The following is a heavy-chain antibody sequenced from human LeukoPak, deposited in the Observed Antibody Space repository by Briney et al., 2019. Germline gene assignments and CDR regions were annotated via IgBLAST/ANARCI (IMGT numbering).Heavy chain of an antibody. D-gene: IGHD6-13*01. V-gene: IGHV4-34*01. J-gene: IGHJ4*02. CDR1: GGSFTGNY. CDR2: INHSGST. Sequence: SETLSLTCAVYGGSFTGNYWRWIRQPPGKGLEWIGEINHSGSTNYNPSLKSRVTISVDTSKNQFSLKLSSVTAADTAVYYCARRGSSWYRSPYFDYWGQGTLVTVSS. CDR3: ARRGSSWYRSPYFDY.